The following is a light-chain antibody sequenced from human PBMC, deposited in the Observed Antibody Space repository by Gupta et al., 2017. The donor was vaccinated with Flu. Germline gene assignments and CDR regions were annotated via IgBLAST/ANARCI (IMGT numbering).Light chain of an antibody. J-gene: IGKJ1*01. CDR3: QQSDSPPWA. V-gene: IGKV1-39*01. Sequence: DIQMTQSPSSLSASVGDRVTITCRASQSISTYLNWYQQKPGQAPNLLIYAASALQGGVPSRFSGSGSGTDFTLTISSLQPEDFATYYCQQSDSPPWAFGQGTKVEI. CDR2: AAS. CDR1: QSISTY.